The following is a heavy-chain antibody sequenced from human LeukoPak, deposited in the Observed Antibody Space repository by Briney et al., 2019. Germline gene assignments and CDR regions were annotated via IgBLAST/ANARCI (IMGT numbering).Heavy chain of an antibody. CDR2: IIPILGIA. Sequence: SVKVSCKASGGTFSSYAISWVRQAPGQGLEWMGRIIPILGIANYAQKFQGRVTITADKSTCTAYMELSSLRSEDTAVYYCARWSYSGEGGGMDVWGQGTTVTVSS. V-gene: IGHV1-69*04. D-gene: IGHD1-26*01. CDR1: GGTFSSYA. J-gene: IGHJ6*02. CDR3: ARWSYSGEGGGMDV.